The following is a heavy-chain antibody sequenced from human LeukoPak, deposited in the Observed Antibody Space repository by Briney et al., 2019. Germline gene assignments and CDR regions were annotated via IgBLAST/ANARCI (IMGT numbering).Heavy chain of an antibody. D-gene: IGHD4-11*01. J-gene: IGHJ4*02. CDR1: GYTFTGYY. CDR2: INPNSGGT. V-gene: IGHV1-2*02. Sequence: ASVKVSCKASGYTFTGYYMHWVRQAPGQGLEWMGWINPNSGGTNYAQKFQGRVTMTRDTSISTAYMELSRLRSDDTAVYYCARVSTVTPDPYAFDYWGQGTLVTVSS. CDR3: ARVSTVTPDPYAFDY.